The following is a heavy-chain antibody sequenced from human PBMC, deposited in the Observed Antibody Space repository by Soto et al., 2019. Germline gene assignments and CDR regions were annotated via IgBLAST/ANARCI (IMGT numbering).Heavy chain of an antibody. V-gene: IGHV4-30-4*01. CDR2: VSSGGST. CDR1: VASISGGNYY. J-gene: IGHJ4*02. D-gene: IGHD5-18*01. Sequence: TLSLTCSVPVASISGGNYYWTWILQPPGKALEWIGCVSSGGSTFYNPSLQGQITISLDTSKNLFSLRLKSVSAADTAVYYCARRGGYSYGSPFAYWGQGALVTVSS. CDR3: ARRGGYSYGSPFAY.